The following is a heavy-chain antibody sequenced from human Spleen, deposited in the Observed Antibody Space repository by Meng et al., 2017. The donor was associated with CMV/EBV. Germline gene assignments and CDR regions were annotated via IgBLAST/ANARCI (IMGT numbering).Heavy chain of an antibody. J-gene: IGHJ4*02. D-gene: IGHD3-3*01. CDR3: AREEGDF. V-gene: IGHV3-66*03. Sequence: GSLRLCCAASGFTVSSNYMSWVRQAPGKGLEWVSVIYSCGSTYYADSVKGRFTISRDNAKNSLYLQMNSLRAEDTAVYYCAREEGDFWGQGTLVTVSS. CDR1: GFTVSSNY. CDR2: IYSCGST.